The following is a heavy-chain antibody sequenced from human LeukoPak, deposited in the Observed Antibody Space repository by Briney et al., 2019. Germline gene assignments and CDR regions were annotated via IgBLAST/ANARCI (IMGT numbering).Heavy chain of an antibody. Sequence: GGSLRLSCAASGFTFSSYSMNWVRQAPGKGLEWVSSISSSSSYIYYADSVKGRFTISRDNAKNSLYPQMNSLRAEDTAVYYCARTLGYYDILTGFDWYGMDVWGQGTTVTVSS. CDR3: ARTLGYYDILTGFDWYGMDV. V-gene: IGHV3-21*01. J-gene: IGHJ6*02. D-gene: IGHD3-9*01. CDR2: ISSSSSYI. CDR1: GFTFSSYS.